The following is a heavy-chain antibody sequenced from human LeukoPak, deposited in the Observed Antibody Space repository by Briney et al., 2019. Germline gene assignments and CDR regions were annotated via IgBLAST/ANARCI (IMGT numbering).Heavy chain of an antibody. D-gene: IGHD3-10*01. J-gene: IGHJ4*02. V-gene: IGHV3-30-3*01. Sequence: PGGSLRLSCAASGFSFSRYAMHWGRQAPGKGLEWVAVISYDGSNRYYADSVKGRFTISRDISKNTLYLQMDSLRAEDTAGYYCPRPLASGSYYIMEYWGQGTLVTVSS. CDR3: PRPLASGSYYIMEY. CDR2: ISYDGSNR. CDR1: GFSFSRYA.